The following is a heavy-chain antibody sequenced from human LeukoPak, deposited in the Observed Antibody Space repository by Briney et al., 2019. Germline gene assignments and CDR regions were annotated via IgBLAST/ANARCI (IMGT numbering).Heavy chain of an antibody. J-gene: IGHJ4*02. V-gene: IGHV3-23*01. CDR3: VKASDLYYFDY. CDR2: ISASGEST. Sequence: GGSLRLSCAASGFTFDGFAMHWVRQAPGKGLEWVSGISASGESTFYADSVKGRFTISRDKSNNALYLQMNSLRAEDTAVYYCVKASDLYYFDYWGQGTLVTVSS. CDR1: GFTFDGFA.